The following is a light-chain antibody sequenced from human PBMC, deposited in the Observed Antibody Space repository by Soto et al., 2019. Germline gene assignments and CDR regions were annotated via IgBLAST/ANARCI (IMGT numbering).Light chain of an antibody. V-gene: IGKV3-11*01. CDR3: QQRNVWPPIT. CDR1: LSIHTV. Sequence: VMTQSPATMSLSRGERSTLSFIACLSIHTVLARYQRKSSKPTRLVIYDSTLMANGVSDRFGGSRSGTEFTLTINSLEPEDFAVYYCQQRNVWPPITFGQGTRLEI. CDR2: DST. J-gene: IGKJ5*01.